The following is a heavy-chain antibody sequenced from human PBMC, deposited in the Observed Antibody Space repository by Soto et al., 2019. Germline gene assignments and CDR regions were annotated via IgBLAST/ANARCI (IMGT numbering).Heavy chain of an antibody. V-gene: IGHV1-2*02. CDR3: AKGDSSLVSWFDP. CDR2: INPTTGAT. CDR1: GYTFTAQC. J-gene: IGHJ5*02. Sequence: ASVKVSCKASGYTFTAQCLHWVRKAPGEGLEWMGWINPTTGATRYAQKFQGRVTMTRDTSMSTAYLEVRSLRPDDTAVYYCAKGDSSLVSWFDPWGQGTLVTVSS. D-gene: IGHD6-19*01.